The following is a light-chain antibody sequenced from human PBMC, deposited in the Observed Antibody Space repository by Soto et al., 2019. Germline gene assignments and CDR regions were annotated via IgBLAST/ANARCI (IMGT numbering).Light chain of an antibody. CDR1: QGISNY. J-gene: IGKJ4*01. CDR2: SAS. V-gene: IGKV1-27*01. CDR3: QRYDDAPLT. Sequence: DIQMTQSPSSLSASVGDRVTMTCRASQGISNYLVWYQQQPGKVPKLLIYSASTLHSGVPSRFSGSGSGTDFTLTISSQQPEDVGTYYCQRYDDAPLTFGGGTKVEIK.